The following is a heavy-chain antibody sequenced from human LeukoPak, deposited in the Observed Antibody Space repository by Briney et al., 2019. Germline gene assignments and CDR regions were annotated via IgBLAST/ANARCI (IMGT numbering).Heavy chain of an antibody. CDR2: IIPIFGTA. D-gene: IGHD5-24*01. CDR1: GGTFSSYA. V-gene: IGHV1-69*13. J-gene: IGHJ6*02. CDR3: ARWMAPSTYYYYYGMGV. Sequence: SVTVSFKASGGTFSSYAISWVRQAPGQGLEWMGGIIPIFGTANYAQKFQGRVTITADESTSTAYMELSSLRSEDTAVYYCARWMAPSTYYYYYGMGVWGQGTTVTVSS.